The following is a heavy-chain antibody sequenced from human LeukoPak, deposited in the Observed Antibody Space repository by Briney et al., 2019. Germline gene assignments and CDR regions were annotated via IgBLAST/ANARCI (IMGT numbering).Heavy chain of an antibody. D-gene: IGHD3-16*01. Sequence: YAMHXVRQAPGKGVEWVAVISYDGSNKYYADSVKGGFTISRENSKKKLYMQMNRQRDEDTDVYYCARHSSPISGRASYYFDYWGRGTLVTV. J-gene: IGHJ4*02. CDR1: YA. CDR2: ISYDGSNK. V-gene: IGHV3-30*04. CDR3: ARHSSPISGRASYYFDY.